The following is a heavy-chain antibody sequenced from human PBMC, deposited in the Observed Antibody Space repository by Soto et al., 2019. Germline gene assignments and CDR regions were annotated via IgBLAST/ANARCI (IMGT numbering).Heavy chain of an antibody. CDR3: ATMVRGVRNHYFDY. CDR1: GGSISSYY. V-gene: IGHV4-59*01. Sequence: SETLSLTCTVSGGSISSYYWSWIRQPPGKGLEWIGYIYYSGSTNYNPSLKSRVTISVDTSKNQFSLKLSSVTAADTAVYYCATMVRGVRNHYFDYWGQGTLVTVS. J-gene: IGHJ4*02. D-gene: IGHD3-10*01. CDR2: IYYSGST.